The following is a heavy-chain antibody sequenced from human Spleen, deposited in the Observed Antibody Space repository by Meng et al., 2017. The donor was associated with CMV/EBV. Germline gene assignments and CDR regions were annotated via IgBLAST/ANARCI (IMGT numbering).Heavy chain of an antibody. V-gene: IGHV3-30*02. CDR3: AKDSILDYYGMDV. CDR2: IGYAGSNQ. J-gene: IGHJ6*02. D-gene: IGHD3-3*01. Sequence: GGSLRLSCAASGFLFSSYGMHWVRQAPGKGLEWVAFIGYAGSNQFYVDSVKGRFTISRDNSKDTLYLQMNSLRTEDTALYYCAKDSILDYYGMDVWGQGTTVTVSS. CDR1: GFLFSSYG.